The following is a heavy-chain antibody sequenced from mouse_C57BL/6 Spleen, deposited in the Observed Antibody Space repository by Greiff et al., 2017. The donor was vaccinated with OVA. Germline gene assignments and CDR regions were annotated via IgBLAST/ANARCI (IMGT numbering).Heavy chain of an antibody. J-gene: IGHJ4*01. D-gene: IGHD3-2*02. V-gene: IGHV1-80*01. Sequence: VQLQQSGAELVKPGASVTLSCKASGYAFSSYWMNWVKQTPGKGLEWIGQIYPGAGDTNYNGKFKGKATLTADKSSSTAYMQLSSLTSEDSAVYYWARSEDSTGYDAMDDWGQGTSGTVSS. CDR2: IYPGAGDT. CDR1: GYAFSSYW. CDR3: ARSEDSTGYDAMDD.